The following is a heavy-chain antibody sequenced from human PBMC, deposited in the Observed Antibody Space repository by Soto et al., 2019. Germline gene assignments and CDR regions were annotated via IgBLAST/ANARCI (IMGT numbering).Heavy chain of an antibody. D-gene: IGHD6-13*01. CDR2: IYYSGST. CDR3: ARDRFEGIAAAGLFDY. CDR1: GGSISSGGYY. V-gene: IGHV4-31*03. Sequence: QVQLQESGPGLVKPSQTLSLTCTVSGGSISSGGYYWSWIRQHPGKGLEWIGYIYYSGSTYYNPSLKSRVTISVDTSKTQFSLKLSSVTAADTAVYYCARDRFEGIAAAGLFDYWGQGTLVTVSS. J-gene: IGHJ4*02.